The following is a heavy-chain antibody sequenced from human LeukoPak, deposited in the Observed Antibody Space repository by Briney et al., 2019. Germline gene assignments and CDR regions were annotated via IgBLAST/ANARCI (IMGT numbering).Heavy chain of an antibody. D-gene: IGHD3-9*01. CDR2: INPNSGGT. Sequence: ASVKVSCKASGYIFTGYYMHWVRQAPGQGLEWMGWINPNSGGTNYAQKFQGRVTMTRDTSISTAYMELSRLRSDDTAVYYCARIGLTSDPFDYWGQGTLVTVSS. J-gene: IGHJ4*02. CDR1: GYIFTGYY. CDR3: ARIGLTSDPFDY. V-gene: IGHV1-2*02.